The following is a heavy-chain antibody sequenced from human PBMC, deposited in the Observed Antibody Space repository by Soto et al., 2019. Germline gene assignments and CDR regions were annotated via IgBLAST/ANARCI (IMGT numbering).Heavy chain of an antibody. J-gene: IGHJ3*02. Sequence: GESLKISCKGSGYIFDSYWISWVRHMPGKCLEWMGRIDPSGSYTNYSPSFKGHVTISADKSISTAYLQWSSLKASDTAMYYCARHSSGWCVRVLYAFDICGQGTMVTV. CDR2: IDPSGSYT. D-gene: IGHD6-19*01. CDR3: ARHSSGWCVRVLYAFDI. V-gene: IGHV5-10-1*01. CDR1: GYIFDSYW.